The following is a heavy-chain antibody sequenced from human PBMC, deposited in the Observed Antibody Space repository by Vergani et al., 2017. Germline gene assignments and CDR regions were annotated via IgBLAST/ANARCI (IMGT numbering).Heavy chain of an antibody. CDR1: GFTVSSNY. V-gene: IGHV3-66*01. CDR3: ARESGPPPYYYYYGMDV. Sequence: EVQLVESGGGLVQPGGSLRLSCAASGFTVSSNYMSWVRQAPGKGLEWVSVIYSGGSTYYADSVKGRFTISRDNAKNSLYLQMNSLRAEDTAVYYCARESGPPPYYYYYGMDVWGQGTTVTVSS. CDR2: IYSGGST. J-gene: IGHJ6*02.